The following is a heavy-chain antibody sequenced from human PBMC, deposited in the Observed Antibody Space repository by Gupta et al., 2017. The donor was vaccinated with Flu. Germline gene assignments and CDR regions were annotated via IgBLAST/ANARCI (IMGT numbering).Heavy chain of an antibody. D-gene: IGHD5-24*01. J-gene: IGHJ4*02. CDR2: ISGSGGST. Sequence: EVQLLESGGGLVQPGGSLRLSCAASGFTFSSYAMSWVRQAPGKGLEWVSAISGSGGSTYYADSVKGRFTISRDNSKNTLYLQMNSLRAEDTAVYYCAKVLVSVTPEKEMATTSGDYWGQGTLVTVAS. CDR1: GFTFSSYA. V-gene: IGHV3-23*01. CDR3: AKVLVSVTPEKEMATTSGDY.